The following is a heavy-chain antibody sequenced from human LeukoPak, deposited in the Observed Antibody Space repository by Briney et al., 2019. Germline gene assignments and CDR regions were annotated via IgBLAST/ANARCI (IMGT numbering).Heavy chain of an antibody. D-gene: IGHD3-3*01. J-gene: IGHJ4*02. CDR2: INPNSGGT. Sequence: GASVKVSCKASGYTFTSYYMHWVRQAPGQGLEWMGWINPNSGGTNYAQKFQGRVTMTRDTSISTAYMELSRLRSDDTAVYYCARDSVSNTIFGVAYYFDYWGQGTLVTVSS. V-gene: IGHV1-2*02. CDR1: GYTFTSYY. CDR3: ARDSVSNTIFGVAYYFDY.